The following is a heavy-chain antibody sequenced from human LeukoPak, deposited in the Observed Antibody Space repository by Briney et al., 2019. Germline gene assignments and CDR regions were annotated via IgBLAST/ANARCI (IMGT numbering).Heavy chain of an antibody. CDR1: GFTFSSYW. CDR2: IKQDGSEK. J-gene: IGHJ5*02. Sequence: GGSLRLSCAASGFTFSSYWMGWVRQAPGKGLEWVANIKQDGSEKYYVDSVKGRFTISRDNAKNSLYLQMNSLRAEDTAVYYCARSPFWAPAHNWFDPWGQGTLVTVSS. V-gene: IGHV3-7*01. D-gene: IGHD3-16*01. CDR3: ARSPFWAPAHNWFDP.